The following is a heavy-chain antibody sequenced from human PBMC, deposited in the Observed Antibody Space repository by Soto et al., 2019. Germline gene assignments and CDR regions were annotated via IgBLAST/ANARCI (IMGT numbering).Heavy chain of an antibody. Sequence: GASVKVSCKASGYTFTSYYMHWVRQAPGQGLEWMGIINPSGGSTSYAQKFQGRVTMTRDTSTSTVYMELSSLRSEYTAVYYCASTLQGVLDYYYGMDVWGQGTTVTVSS. CDR2: INPSGGST. J-gene: IGHJ6*02. V-gene: IGHV1-46*01. CDR1: GYTFTSYY. CDR3: ASTLQGVLDYYYGMDV. D-gene: IGHD3-3*01.